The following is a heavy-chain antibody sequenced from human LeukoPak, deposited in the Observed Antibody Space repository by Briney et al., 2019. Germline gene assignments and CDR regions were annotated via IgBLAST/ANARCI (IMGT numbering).Heavy chain of an antibody. CDR2: IKGDGSST. V-gene: IGHV3-74*01. CDR3: ARDGYSFGHDFDY. D-gene: IGHD5-18*01. CDR1: GFTFSSYW. J-gene: IGHJ4*02. Sequence: GGSLRLSCAASGFTFSSYWMHWVRHTPGKGLVWVSRIKGDGSSTSYADSVKGRFTISRDNAKNTLYLQMNSLRAEDTAVYYCARDGYSFGHDFDYWGPGTLVTVCS.